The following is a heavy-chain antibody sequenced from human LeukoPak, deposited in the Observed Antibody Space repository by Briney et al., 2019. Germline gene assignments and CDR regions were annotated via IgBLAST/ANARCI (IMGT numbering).Heavy chain of an antibody. CDR3: AGATVRITMVRGVASPPVY. V-gene: IGHV1-2*02. CDR1: GYTFTGYY. CDR2: INPNSGGT. D-gene: IGHD3-10*01. Sequence: ASVKVSCKASGYTFTGYYMHWVRQAPGQGLEWMGWINPNSGGTNYAQKFQGRVTMTRDTSISTAYMELSRLRSDDTAVYYCAGATVRITMVRGVASPPVYWGQGTLVTVSS. J-gene: IGHJ4*02.